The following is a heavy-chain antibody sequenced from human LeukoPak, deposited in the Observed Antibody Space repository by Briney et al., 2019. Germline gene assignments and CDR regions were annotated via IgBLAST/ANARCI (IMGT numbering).Heavy chain of an antibody. D-gene: IGHD2-15*01. CDR1: GYTFTSYD. Sequence: ASVKVSCKASGYTFTSYDINWVRQATGQGLEWMGWMNPNSGNTGYAQKFQGRVTMTRNTSISTAYMELSSLRSEDTAVYYCARGTRGGLLTGYYYYMDVWGKGTTVTVSS. CDR3: ARGTRGGLLTGYYYYMDV. J-gene: IGHJ6*03. CDR2: MNPNSGNT. V-gene: IGHV1-8*01.